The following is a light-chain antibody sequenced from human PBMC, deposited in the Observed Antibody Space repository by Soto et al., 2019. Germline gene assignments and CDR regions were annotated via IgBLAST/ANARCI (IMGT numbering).Light chain of an antibody. V-gene: IGKV1-39*01. CDR2: AAS. Sequence: DIQMTQSPSSLSASVGDRVTVSCRASQDVTRYLNWYQQKPGKAPELLIYAASTLQRGVPSRFSGSGSGTDFTLTISSLQPDDIATYYCQQCHRYLTFGQGTKVDI. CDR3: QQCHRYLT. CDR1: QDVTRY. J-gene: IGKJ1*01.